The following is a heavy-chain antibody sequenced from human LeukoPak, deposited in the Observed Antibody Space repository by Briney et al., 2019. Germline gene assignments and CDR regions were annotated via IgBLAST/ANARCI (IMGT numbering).Heavy chain of an antibody. Sequence: SETLSLTCTVSGGSISSGDYYWSWIRQPPGKGLEWIGYIYYSGSTYYNPSLKSRVTISVDTSKNQFSLKLSSVTAADTAVYYCAREGHYGSGSYLDYWGQGTLVTVSS. CDR1: GGSISSGDYY. V-gene: IGHV4-30-4*01. CDR2: IYYSGST. D-gene: IGHD3-10*01. CDR3: AREGHYGSGSYLDY. J-gene: IGHJ4*02.